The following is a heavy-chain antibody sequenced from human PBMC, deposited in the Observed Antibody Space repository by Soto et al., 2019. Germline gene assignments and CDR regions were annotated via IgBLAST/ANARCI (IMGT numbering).Heavy chain of an antibody. V-gene: IGHV3-7*03. CDR1: GLTFADYW. J-gene: IGHJ4*02. D-gene: IGHD1-26*01. Sequence: GGSLRLSCVTYGLTFADYWMSWVRQAPGKGLEWVANIKQDESEKNYLDSVKGRFTISRDNAKNSLYLQMNSLRAEDTAVYYCASDRFRGTYYLRGVTYFFEEWGQGAPVTVSS. CDR2: IKQDESEK. CDR3: ASDRFRGTYYLRGVTYFFEE.